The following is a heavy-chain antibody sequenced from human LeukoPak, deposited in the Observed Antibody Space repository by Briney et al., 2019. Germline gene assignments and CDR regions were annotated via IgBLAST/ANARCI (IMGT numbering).Heavy chain of an antibody. CDR2: IRYDGSDK. CDR3: AKDSWEVGATSEIDY. D-gene: IGHD1-26*01. Sequence: PGGSLRLSCVASGFSFRSYGMHWVRQAPGKGLEWVAFIRYDGSDKYYADSVKGRFTISRDNSKNTLYLQMNSLRAEDTAVYYCAKDSWEVGATSEIDYWGQGTLVTVSS. J-gene: IGHJ4*02. V-gene: IGHV3-30*02. CDR1: GFSFRSYG.